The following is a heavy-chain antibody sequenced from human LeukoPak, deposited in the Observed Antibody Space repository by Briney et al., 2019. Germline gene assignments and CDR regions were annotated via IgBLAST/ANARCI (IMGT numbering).Heavy chain of an antibody. CDR1: GFTFSSYG. CDR3: AKDFGRYYFDY. J-gene: IGHJ4*02. D-gene: IGHD3-3*01. Sequence: GGSLRHSCAASGFTFSSYGMHWVRQAPGKGLEWVAFIWYDGSNKYYADSVKGRFTISRDNSKNTLYLQMNSLRAEDTAVYYCAKDFGRYYFDYWGQGTLVTVSS. V-gene: IGHV3-30*02. CDR2: IWYDGSNK.